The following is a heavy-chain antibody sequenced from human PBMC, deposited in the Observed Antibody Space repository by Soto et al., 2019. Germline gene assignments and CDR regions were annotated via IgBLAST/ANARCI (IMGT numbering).Heavy chain of an antibody. CDR2: INPNSGGT. CDR3: ARRFYEGIAAFDY. D-gene: IGHD6-13*01. J-gene: IGHJ4*02. V-gene: IGHV1-2*04. CDR1: GYTFTGYY. Sequence: GASVKVSCKASGYTFTGYYMHWVRQAPGQGLEWMGWINPNSGGTNYAQKFQGWVTMTRDTSISTAYMELSRLRSDDTAVYYCARRFYEGIAAFDYWGQGALVTVS.